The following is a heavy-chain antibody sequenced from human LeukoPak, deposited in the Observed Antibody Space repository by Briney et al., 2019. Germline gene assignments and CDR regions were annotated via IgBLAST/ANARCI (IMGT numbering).Heavy chain of an antibody. CDR3: ARGYSGSSLDY. Sequence: PSETLSLTCTVSGGSISSYYWSWIRQPPGKGLEWIGYIYYSGSTNYNPSLKSRVTISVDTSRNQFSLKLSSVTAADTAAYYCARGYSGSSLDYWGQGTLVTVSS. CDR2: IYYSGST. V-gene: IGHV4-59*08. J-gene: IGHJ4*02. D-gene: IGHD1-26*01. CDR1: GGSISSYY.